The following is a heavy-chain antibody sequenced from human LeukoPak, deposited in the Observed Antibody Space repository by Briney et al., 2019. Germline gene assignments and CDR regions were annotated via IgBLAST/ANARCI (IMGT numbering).Heavy chain of an antibody. J-gene: IGHJ4*02. CDR3: ARGGDYSDVTAY. V-gene: IGHV3-11*05. CDR2: ISSGSYDI. Sequence: PGGSLRLSCAASGITVSNTYMIWVRQAPGKGLEWVAYISSGSYDIKYVDSVKGRFTISRDNAKNSLYLQMNSLRDEDTAVYYCARGGDYSDVTAYWGQGTLVTVSS. D-gene: IGHD4-17*01. CDR1: GITVSNTY.